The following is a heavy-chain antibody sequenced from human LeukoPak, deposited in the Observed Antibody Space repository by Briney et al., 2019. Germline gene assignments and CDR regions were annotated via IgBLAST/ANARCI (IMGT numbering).Heavy chain of an antibody. D-gene: IGHD6-6*01. J-gene: IGHJ6*02. CDR3: TYSTSSRAPSLFDV. Sequence: GGSLRLSCAASGFTFSDHYMDWVRQAPGKGLEWVGRTRNKANSYTTEYAASVKGRFSISRDDSKNSVFLQMNSLKTEDTALYYCTYSTSSRAPSLFDVWGQGATVTVSS. CDR1: GFTFSDHY. CDR2: TRNKANSYTT. V-gene: IGHV3-72*01.